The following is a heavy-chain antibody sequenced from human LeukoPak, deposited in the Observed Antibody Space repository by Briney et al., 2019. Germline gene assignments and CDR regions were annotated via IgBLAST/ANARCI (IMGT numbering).Heavy chain of an antibody. CDR1: GVSINNYY. J-gene: IGHJ4*02. CDR2: MYPSGST. Sequence: SETLSLTCTVSGVSINNYYWSWIRQPAGKGLEWIGRMYPSGSTNYNPSIKSRVTISIDRSKNQFSLKLNSVTAADTAVYYCARDGWDTSRQTFDYWGQGTLVTVSS. D-gene: IGHD2-2*01. V-gene: IGHV4-4*07. CDR3: ARDGWDTSRQTFDY.